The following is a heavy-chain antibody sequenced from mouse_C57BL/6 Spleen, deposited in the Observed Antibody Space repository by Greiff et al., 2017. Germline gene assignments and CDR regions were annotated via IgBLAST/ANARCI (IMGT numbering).Heavy chain of an antibody. CDR2: INPNSGST. CDR1: GYTFTSYW. V-gene: IGHV1-64*01. Sequence: QVQLQQPGAELVKPGASVKLSCKASGYTFTSYWMHWVKQRPGQGLEWIGMINPNSGSTNSNEKFKSKATMTVDKSSSTAYMQLSRLTSEDSAVYYCARSGYGRTMDYWGQGTSVTVSS. D-gene: IGHD2-10*02. J-gene: IGHJ4*01. CDR3: ARSGYGRTMDY.